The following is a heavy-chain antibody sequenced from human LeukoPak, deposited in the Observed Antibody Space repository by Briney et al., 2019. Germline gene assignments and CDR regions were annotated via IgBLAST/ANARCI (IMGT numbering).Heavy chain of an antibody. D-gene: IGHD6-13*01. CDR2: ITGSGGIT. Sequence: GGSLRLSCAASGSTFSSYAMSWVRQAPGKGLEWVSIITGSGGITYYADSVKGRFTISRDNSKNTLYLQMNSLRAEDTAVYYCAKSAGGNIYDALDMWGQGTMVTVSS. CDR1: GSTFSSYA. J-gene: IGHJ3*02. V-gene: IGHV3-23*01. CDR3: AKSAGGNIYDALDM.